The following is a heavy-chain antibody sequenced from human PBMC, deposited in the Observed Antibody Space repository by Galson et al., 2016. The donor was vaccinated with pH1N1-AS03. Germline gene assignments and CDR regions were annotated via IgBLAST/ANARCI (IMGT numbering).Heavy chain of an antibody. V-gene: IGHV3-21*01. J-gene: IGHJ4*02. Sequence: RLSCAASGFALIDYSMHWVRQAPGKGLEWVSSIDPTSTYIYYADSPTGRFTISRDNAFNSLYLQMNSLRVDDTAVYFCTRSAPRGGHEPFDFWGQGTLVTVSP. CDR2: IDPTSTYI. D-gene: IGHD5-12*01. CDR1: GFALIDYS. CDR3: TRSAPRGGHEPFDF.